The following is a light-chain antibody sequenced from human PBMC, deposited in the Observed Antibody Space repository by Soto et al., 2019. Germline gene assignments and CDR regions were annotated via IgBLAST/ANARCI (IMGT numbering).Light chain of an antibody. CDR1: QSIISY. CDR3: QQRSNWPWT. Sequence: IVLTQSPATLSLSPGERATLSCRASQSIISYLAWYQQKPGQAPRLLISDASNRATGIPARFSGSGSGTDFTLTISSREPGDFAVYYCQQRSNWPWTFGQGTKVEIK. V-gene: IGKV3-11*01. J-gene: IGKJ1*01. CDR2: DAS.